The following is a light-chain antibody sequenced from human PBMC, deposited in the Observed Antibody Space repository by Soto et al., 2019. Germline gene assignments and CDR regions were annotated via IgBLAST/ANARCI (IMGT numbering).Light chain of an antibody. CDR3: CSYAGSYTLI. CDR2: EDT. V-gene: IGLV2-23*01. J-gene: IGLJ2*01. Sequence: QSALTQPASVSGSPGQSITISCIGTRADVGTYNLVSWYQQHPDKAPKLIIYEDTKRPSGVSSRFSGSKSGNTASLTISGLQAEDAADYYCCSYAGSYTLIFGGGTKLTVL. CDR1: RADVGTYNL.